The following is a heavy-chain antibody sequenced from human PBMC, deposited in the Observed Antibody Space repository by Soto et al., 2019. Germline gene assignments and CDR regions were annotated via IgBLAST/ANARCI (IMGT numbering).Heavy chain of an antibody. V-gene: IGHV3-21*01. J-gene: IGHJ4*02. CDR2: ISSSSSYI. CDR1: GFTFSSYS. Sequence: PGGSLRLSCAASGFTFSSYSMNWVRQAPGKGLEWVSSISSSSSYIYYADSVKGRFTISRDNAKNSLYLQMNSLRAEDTAVYYCARGWQQLVPFDYWGQGTLVTVSS. CDR3: ARGWQQLVPFDY. D-gene: IGHD6-13*01.